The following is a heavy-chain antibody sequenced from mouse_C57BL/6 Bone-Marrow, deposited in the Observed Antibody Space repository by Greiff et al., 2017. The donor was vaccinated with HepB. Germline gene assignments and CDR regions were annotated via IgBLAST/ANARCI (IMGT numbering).Heavy chain of an antibody. CDR1: GFNIKDDY. Sequence: EVHLVESGAELVRPGASVKLSCTASGFNIKDDYMHWVKQRPEQGLEWIGWIDPENGDTEYASKFQGKATITADTSSNTAYLQLSSLTSEDTAVYYCTTRLDAMDYGGQGTAVTVSS. CDR2: IDPENGDT. V-gene: IGHV14-4*01. J-gene: IGHJ4*01. CDR3: TTRLDAMDY.